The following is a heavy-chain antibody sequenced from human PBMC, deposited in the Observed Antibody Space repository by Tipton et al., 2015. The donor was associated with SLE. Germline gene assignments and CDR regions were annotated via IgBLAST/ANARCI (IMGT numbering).Heavy chain of an antibody. CDR3: ATSWRGYCSSTSCYKGGFDY. CDR2: INHSGST. CDR1: GGSISSSSYY. D-gene: IGHD2-2*02. V-gene: IGHV4-39*07. J-gene: IGHJ4*02. Sequence: TLSLTCTVSGGSISSSSYYWSWIRQPPGKGLEWIGEINHSGSTNYNPSLKSRVTISVDTSKNQFSLKLSSVTAADTAVYYCATSWRGYCSSTSCYKGGFDYWGQGTLVTVSS.